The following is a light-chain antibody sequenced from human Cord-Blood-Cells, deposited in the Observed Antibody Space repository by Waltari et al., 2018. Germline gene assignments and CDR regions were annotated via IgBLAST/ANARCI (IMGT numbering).Light chain of an antibody. CDR2: GKN. Sequence: SSELTQDPAVSVALGQTVRLTCQGDSLRSYYASWDQRKPGQAPVHIVYGKNNRHAGIPARFSGSSSGNTASLTITGAHAEDEAYYYGNSRDSSGTVVFGGGTKLTVL. J-gene: IGLJ2*01. CDR3: NSRDSSGTVV. CDR1: SLRSYY. V-gene: IGLV3-19*01.